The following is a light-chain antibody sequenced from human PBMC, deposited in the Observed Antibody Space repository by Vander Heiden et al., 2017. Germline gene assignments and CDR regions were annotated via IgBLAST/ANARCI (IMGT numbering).Light chain of an antibody. CDR1: SSDVGSYNL. CDR3: CSYAGSSTFWV. Sequence: QSALTQPASVSGSPGQSITISCTGTSSDVGSYNLVSWYQQHPGKAPKLMIYEGSKRPSGVSNRFSGSKSGNTASLTISGPQAEDEADYYCCSYAGSSTFWVFGGGTKLTVL. CDR2: EGS. J-gene: IGLJ3*02. V-gene: IGLV2-23*03.